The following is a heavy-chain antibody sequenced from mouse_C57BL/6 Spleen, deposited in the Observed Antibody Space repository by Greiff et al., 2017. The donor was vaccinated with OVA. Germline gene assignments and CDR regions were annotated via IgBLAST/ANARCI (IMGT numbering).Heavy chain of an antibody. D-gene: IGHD4-1*01. CDR1: GFTFSDYG. CDR3: ARSLGYAMDY. CDR2: ISSGSSTI. Sequence: DVKLVESGGGLVKPGGSLKLSCAASGFTFSDYGMHWVRQAPEKGLEWVAYISSGSSTIYYADTVKGRFTISRDNAKNTLFLQITSLRSEDTAMYYCARSLGYAMDYWGQGTSVTVSS. V-gene: IGHV5-17*01. J-gene: IGHJ4*01.